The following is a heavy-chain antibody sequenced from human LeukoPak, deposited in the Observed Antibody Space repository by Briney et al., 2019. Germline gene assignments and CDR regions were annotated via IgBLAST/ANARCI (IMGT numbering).Heavy chain of an antibody. V-gene: IGHV3-9*01. Sequence: GGSLRLSCEASGFNFADYAMHWVRQAPGKGLEYVSGINWKGDSIGYADSVKGRFTISRDNSKNTLYLQMNSLRAEDTAVYYCAKDGSGYYFDYWGQGTLVTVSS. D-gene: IGHD3-10*01. CDR3: AKDGSGYYFDY. J-gene: IGHJ4*02. CDR2: INWKGDSI. CDR1: GFNFADYA.